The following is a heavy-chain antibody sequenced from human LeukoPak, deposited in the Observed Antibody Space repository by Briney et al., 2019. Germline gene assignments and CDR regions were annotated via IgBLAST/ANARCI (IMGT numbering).Heavy chain of an antibody. D-gene: IGHD2-2*02. Sequence: ASVKVSCKASGYTFTGYYMHWVCQAPGQGLEWMGWINPNSGGTNYAQKFQGRVTMTRDTSISTAYMELSRLRSDDTAVYYCARWEGYCSSTSCYTSYYGMDVWGQGTTVTVSS. CDR2: INPNSGGT. CDR3: ARWEGYCSSTSCYTSYYGMDV. CDR1: GYTFTGYY. V-gene: IGHV1-2*02. J-gene: IGHJ6*02.